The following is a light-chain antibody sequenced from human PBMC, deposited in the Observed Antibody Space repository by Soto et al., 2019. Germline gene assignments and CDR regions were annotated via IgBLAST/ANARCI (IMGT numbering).Light chain of an antibody. CDR1: QGIRNF. CDR3: QKYSSVPV. Sequence: DIQMTQSPTSLSAPVGGRVTITCRATQGIRNFVAWYQQKPGKAPKRLIYAASTLQSGVPSRFSGSGSGTDFSLTINSLQPEDVATYSCQKYSSVPVFGPGTKVEIK. V-gene: IGKV1-27*01. CDR2: AAS. J-gene: IGKJ3*01.